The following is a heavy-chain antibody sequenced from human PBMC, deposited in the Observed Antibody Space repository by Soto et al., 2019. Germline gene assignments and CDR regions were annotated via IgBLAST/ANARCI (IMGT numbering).Heavy chain of an antibody. J-gene: IGHJ6*02. V-gene: IGHV4-59*01. CDR3: ARADQWELSYYYYYYYGMDV. Sequence: SETLSLTCTVSGGSISSYYWSWIRQPPGKGLEWIGYIYYSGSTNYNPSLKSRVTISVDTSKNQFSLKLSSVTAEDTAVYYCARADQWELSYYYYYYYGMDVWGQGTTVTVSS. D-gene: IGHD1-26*01. CDR1: GGSISSYY. CDR2: IYYSGST.